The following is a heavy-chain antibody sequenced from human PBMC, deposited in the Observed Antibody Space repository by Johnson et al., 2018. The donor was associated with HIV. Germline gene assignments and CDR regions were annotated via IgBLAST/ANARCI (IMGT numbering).Heavy chain of an antibody. CDR3: AKGDGYNYAFDI. J-gene: IGHJ3*02. Sequence: QVQLVESGGGVVQPGRSLRLSCAASGFTFSNYGMHWVRQAPGKGLEWVAVIWYDGSNKYYADSVKGRFTISRDNSKNTLYLQMNSLRAEDTAVYYCAKGDGYNYAFDIWGQGTMVTVSS. CDR2: IWYDGSNK. V-gene: IGHV3-33*06. CDR1: GFTFSNYG. D-gene: IGHD5-24*01.